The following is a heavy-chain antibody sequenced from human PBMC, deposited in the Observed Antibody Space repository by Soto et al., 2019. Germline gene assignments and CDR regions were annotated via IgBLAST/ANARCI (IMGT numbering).Heavy chain of an antibody. CDR2: IYYSGST. CDR1: GGSISSSSYY. CDR3: ARLRTSAGDYFDY. D-gene: IGHD6-13*01. Sequence: ETLSLTCTVSGGSISSSSYYWGWIRQPPGKGLEWIGSIYYSGSTYYNPSLKSRVTISVDTSKNQFSLKLSSVTAADTAVYYCARLRTSAGDYFDYWGQRTLVTVSS. V-gene: IGHV4-39*01. J-gene: IGHJ4*02.